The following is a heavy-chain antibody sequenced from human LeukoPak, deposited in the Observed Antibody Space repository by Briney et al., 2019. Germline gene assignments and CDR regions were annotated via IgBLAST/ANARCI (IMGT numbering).Heavy chain of an antibody. CDR2: IYTSGST. J-gene: IGHJ4*02. CDR1: GGSISSGSYY. CDR3: ARHKSVVVVPAAIDY. Sequence: SQTLSLTCTVSGGSISSGSYYWSWIRQPAGKGLEWIGRIYTSGSTNYNPSLKSRVTISVDTSKNQFSLKLSSVTAADTAVYYCARHKSVVVVPAAIDYWGQGTLVTVSS. D-gene: IGHD2-2*01. V-gene: IGHV4-61*02.